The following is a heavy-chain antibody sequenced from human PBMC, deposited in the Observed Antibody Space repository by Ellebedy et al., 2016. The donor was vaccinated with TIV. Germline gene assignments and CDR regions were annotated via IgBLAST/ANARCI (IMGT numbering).Heavy chain of an antibody. Sequence: GESLKISXKGSGYSFTSYWIGWVRQMPGKGLEWMGIIYPGDSDTRYSPSFQGQVTISADKSISTAYLQWSSLKASDTAMYYCASSGTVGLPRDYDFWSDWGQGTLVTVSS. V-gene: IGHV5-51*01. J-gene: IGHJ4*02. D-gene: IGHD3-3*01. CDR1: GYSFTSYW. CDR2: IYPGDSDT. CDR3: ASSGTVGLPRDYDFWSD.